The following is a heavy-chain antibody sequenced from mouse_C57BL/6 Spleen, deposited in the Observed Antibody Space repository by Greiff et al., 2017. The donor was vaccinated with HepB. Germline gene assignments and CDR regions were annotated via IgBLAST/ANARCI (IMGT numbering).Heavy chain of an antibody. CDR2: IYPGDGDT. J-gene: IGHJ3*01. CDR3: ARGDYGTSFAY. Sequence: VQLQQSGPELVKPGASVKISCKASGYAFSSSWMNWVKQRPGKGLEWIGRIYPGDGDTNYNGKFKGKATLTADKSSSTAYMQLSSLTSEDSAFYFCARGDYGTSFAYWGQGTLVTVSA. D-gene: IGHD1-1*01. V-gene: IGHV1-82*01. CDR1: GYAFSSSW.